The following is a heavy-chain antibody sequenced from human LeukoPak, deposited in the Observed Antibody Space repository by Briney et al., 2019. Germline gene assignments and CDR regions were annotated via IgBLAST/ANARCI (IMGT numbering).Heavy chain of an antibody. CDR1: GFTFSDYY. J-gene: IGHJ5*02. Sequence: PGGSLRLSCAASGFTFSDYYMTWIRQAPGKGLEWVSYISSSSNNIHYANSVRGRFTISRDNAKNSVYLQMYSLRAEDTAIYYCARAAGWFDPWGQGTLVTVSS. V-gene: IGHV3-11*01. CDR3: ARAAGWFDP. CDR2: ISSSSNNI.